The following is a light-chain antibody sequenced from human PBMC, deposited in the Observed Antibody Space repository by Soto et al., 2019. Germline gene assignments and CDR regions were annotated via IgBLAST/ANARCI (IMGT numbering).Light chain of an antibody. V-gene: IGKV3-15*01. CDR3: QQYNFWPPWT. CDR1: QSVGSN. J-gene: IGKJ1*01. CDR2: DVS. Sequence: EIVMTQSPTTVSVSPGERATLSCRASQSVGSNLAWYQQKPGQAPRLLIYDVSTRATGIPARYSGSGSGTDFTLTISSLQSEDFAVYFCQQYNFWPPWTFGQGTKVEIK.